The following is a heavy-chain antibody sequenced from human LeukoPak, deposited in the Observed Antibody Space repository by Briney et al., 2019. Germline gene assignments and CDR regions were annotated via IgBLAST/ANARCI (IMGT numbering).Heavy chain of an antibody. D-gene: IGHD3-9*01. V-gene: IGHV3-30*04. Sequence: GGSLRLSCAASGFTFSSYAMDWVRQAPGKGLEWVAFISNDGTNKYYADSVKGRFTISRDNSKNTLYLQMNSLRAEDTAVYYCARGTGYYNRWFDPWGQGTLVTVSS. CDR2: ISNDGTNK. CDR3: ARGTGYYNRWFDP. J-gene: IGHJ5*02. CDR1: GFTFSSYA.